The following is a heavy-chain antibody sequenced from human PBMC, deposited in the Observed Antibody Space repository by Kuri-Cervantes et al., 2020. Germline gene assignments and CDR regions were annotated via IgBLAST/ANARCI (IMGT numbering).Heavy chain of an antibody. CDR2: INSDGSSI. V-gene: IGHV3-74*01. CDR1: GFTFSSYW. CDR3: ARDPQDGYKRAYDY. D-gene: IGHD5-24*01. Sequence: GESLKISCAASGFTFSSYWMHWVRQAPGKGLVWVSRINSDGSSISYADSVKGRFTISRDNAKNTLYLQMNSLRAEDTAVYYCARDPQDGYKRAYDYWGQGTLVTVSS. J-gene: IGHJ4*02.